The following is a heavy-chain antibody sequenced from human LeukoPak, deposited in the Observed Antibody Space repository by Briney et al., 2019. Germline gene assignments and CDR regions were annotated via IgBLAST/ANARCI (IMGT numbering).Heavy chain of an antibody. CDR2: ISSSGSTI. CDR1: GFTFSSYE. J-gene: IGHJ3*02. D-gene: IGHD4-17*01. V-gene: IGHV3-48*03. CDR3: ARDMLRTTVTTTRSFDI. Sequence: GGSLRLSCAASGFTFSSYEMNWVRQAPGKGLEWVSYISSSGSTIYYADSVKGRFTISRDNAKNSLYLQMNSLRAEDTAVYYCARDMLRTTVTTTRSFDIWGQGTMVTVSS.